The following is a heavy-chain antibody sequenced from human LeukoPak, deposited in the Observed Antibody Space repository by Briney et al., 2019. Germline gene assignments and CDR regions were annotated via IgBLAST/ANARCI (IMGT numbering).Heavy chain of an antibody. J-gene: IGHJ3*02. D-gene: IGHD2-2*01. CDR1: GFTFDDYA. V-gene: IGHV3-9*01. CDR2: ISWNSGSI. Sequence: GGSLRLSCAASGFTFDDYAMHWVRHAPGKGLEWGSGISWNSGSIGYADSVKGRFTISRDNAKNSLYLQMNSLRAEDTALYYCAKAETSIVVVPAARLENDAFDIWGQGTMVTVSS. CDR3: AKAETSIVVVPAARLENDAFDI.